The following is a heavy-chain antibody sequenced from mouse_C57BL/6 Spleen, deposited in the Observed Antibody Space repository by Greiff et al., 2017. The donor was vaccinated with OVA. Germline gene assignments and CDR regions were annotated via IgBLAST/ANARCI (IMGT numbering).Heavy chain of an antibody. V-gene: IGHV5-4*01. CDR1: GFTFSSYA. Sequence: EVHLVESGGGLVKPGGSLKLSCAASGFTFSSYAMSWVRQTPEKRLEWVATISDGGSYTYYPDNVKGRFTISRDNAKNNLYLQMSHLKSEDTAMYYCAREDGSSLFDYWGQGTTLTVSS. CDR2: ISDGGSYT. CDR3: AREDGSSLFDY. D-gene: IGHD1-1*01. J-gene: IGHJ2*01.